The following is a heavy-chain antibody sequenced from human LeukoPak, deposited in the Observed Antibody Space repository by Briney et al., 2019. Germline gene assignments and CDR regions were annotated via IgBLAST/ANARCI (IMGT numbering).Heavy chain of an antibody. CDR1: GFTFSSYA. CDR3: AKKFARYYGMDV. D-gene: IGHD3-10*01. Sequence: GGSLRPSCAASGFTFSSYAMSWVRQAPGKGLEWVSAISGSGGSTYYADSVKGRFTISRDNSKNTLYLQMNSLRAVDTAVYYCAKKFARYYGMDVWGQGTTVTVSS. J-gene: IGHJ6*02. V-gene: IGHV3-23*01. CDR2: ISGSGGST.